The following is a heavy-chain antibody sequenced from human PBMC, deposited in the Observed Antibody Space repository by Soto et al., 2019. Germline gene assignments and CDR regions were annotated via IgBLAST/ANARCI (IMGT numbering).Heavy chain of an antibody. CDR3: AKDLMAAGTPNN. V-gene: IGHV3-23*01. D-gene: IGHD6-13*01. Sequence: PGGSLRLSCAASGFTFSNYAMSWVRQAPGKGLEWISTISGSGGSTYYADSVKGRFTISRDNSKNTVFVQMNSLRVEDTAVYYCAKDLMAAGTPNNWGQGTLVTVSS. CDR2: ISGSGGST. J-gene: IGHJ4*02. CDR1: GFTFSNYA.